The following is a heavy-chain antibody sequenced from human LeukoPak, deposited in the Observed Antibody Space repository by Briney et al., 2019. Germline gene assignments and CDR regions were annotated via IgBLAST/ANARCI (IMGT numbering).Heavy chain of an antibody. CDR3: ARGRVPYWYFDL. D-gene: IGHD2-2*01. V-gene: IGHV4-59*08. CDR1: GGSISSYY. J-gene: IGHJ2*01. CDR2: IYYSGST. Sequence: SETLSLTCTVSGGSISSYYWSWIRQPPGKGLEWIGYIYYSGSTNYNPPLKSRVTISVDTSKNQFSLKLSSVTAADTAVYYCARGRVPYWYFDLWGRGTLVTVSS.